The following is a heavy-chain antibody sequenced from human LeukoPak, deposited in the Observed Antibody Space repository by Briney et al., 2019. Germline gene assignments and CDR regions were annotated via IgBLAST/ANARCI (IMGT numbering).Heavy chain of an antibody. CDR2: INPSGDST. Sequence: PRASVKVSCKASGYTFTSYYLHWVRQAPGQGLEWMGIINPSGDSTTYAQRFQDRITMTRDTSTSTVYMELSSLRSEDTAVYYCVSIGRHLDPFDYWGQGTLVTVSS. D-gene: IGHD2-21*01. CDR3: VSIGRHLDPFDY. J-gene: IGHJ4*02. V-gene: IGHV1-46*01. CDR1: GYTFTSYY.